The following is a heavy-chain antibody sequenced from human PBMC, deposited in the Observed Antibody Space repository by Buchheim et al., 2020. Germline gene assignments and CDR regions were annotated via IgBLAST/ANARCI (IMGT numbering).Heavy chain of an antibody. CDR3: ATGGRDWSSDN. CDR2: VSPDASEK. Sequence: EVLLVESGGALVQPGGSLRLSCAASGFTFRTYWMTWVRQAPGKGLEWVANVSPDASEKFFVDSVKGRFTISRDNTKNSLYLQMNSLRAGDTAGYYCATGGRDWSSDNWGQGTL. D-gene: IGHD3-9*01. CDR1: GFTFRTYW. V-gene: IGHV3-7*01. J-gene: IGHJ4*02.